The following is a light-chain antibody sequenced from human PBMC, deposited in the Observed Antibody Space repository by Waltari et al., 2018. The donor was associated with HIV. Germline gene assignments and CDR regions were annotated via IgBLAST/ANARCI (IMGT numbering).Light chain of an antibody. CDR1: LRLLHRSGHHY. J-gene: IGKJ5*01. CDR3: MQGLQSPT. Sequence: DIVMTQSPLPLPVTPGETASIPCSSSLRLLHRSGHHYLDWYLQKPGQSPQLLIYLGSNRASGVPARISGSGSGTDFTLIISRVEAEDVGVYYCMQGLQSPTFGQGTRLEIK. V-gene: IGKV2-28*01. CDR2: LGS.